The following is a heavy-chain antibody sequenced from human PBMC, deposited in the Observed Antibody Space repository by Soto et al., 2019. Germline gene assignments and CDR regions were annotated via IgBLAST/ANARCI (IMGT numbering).Heavy chain of an antibody. CDR3: ARGRIAVVTRLGRFDP. Sequence: QVQLQQWGAGLLKPSETLSLTCAVYGGSFSGYYWSWIRQPPGKGLEWIGEINHSGSTNYNPSLKSRVTISVDTSKNQFSLKLSSVTAADTAVYYCARGRIAVVTRLGRFDPWGQGTLVTVSS. CDR1: GGSFSGYY. J-gene: IGHJ5*02. CDR2: INHSGST. V-gene: IGHV4-34*01. D-gene: IGHD2-21*02.